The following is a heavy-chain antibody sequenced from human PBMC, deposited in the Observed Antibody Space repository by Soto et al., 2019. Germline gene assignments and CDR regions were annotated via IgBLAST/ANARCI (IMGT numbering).Heavy chain of an antibody. CDR3: ARDRYSSSSTPNWFDP. CDR1: GYTFTSYG. V-gene: IGHV1-18*01. J-gene: IGHJ5*02. Sequence: VASVKVSCKASGYTFTSYGISWVRQAPGQGLEWMGWISAYNGNTNYAQKLQGRVTMTTDTSTSTAYMELRSLRSDDTAVYYCARDRYSSSSTPNWFDPWGQGTLVTVSS. D-gene: IGHD6-6*01. CDR2: ISAYNGNT.